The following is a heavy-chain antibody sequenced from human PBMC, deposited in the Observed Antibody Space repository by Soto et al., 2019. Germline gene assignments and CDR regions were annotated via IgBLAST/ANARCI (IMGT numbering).Heavy chain of an antibody. D-gene: IGHD5-18*01. J-gene: IGHJ5*02. CDR2: IIPIFGTA. CDR1: GGTFSSYA. Sequence: QVQLVQSGAEVKKPGSSVKVSCKASGGTFSSYAISWVRQAPGQGLEWMGGIIPIFGTANYAQKFQGRVTITADESTSTAYMELSSLRSEDTAVYYCARDDLLKTAMVDRANWFDPWGQGTLVTVSS. V-gene: IGHV1-69*01. CDR3: ARDDLLKTAMVDRANWFDP.